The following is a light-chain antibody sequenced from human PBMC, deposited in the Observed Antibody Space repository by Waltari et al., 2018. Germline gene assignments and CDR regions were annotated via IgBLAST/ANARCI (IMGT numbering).Light chain of an antibody. CDR2: GVS. CDR1: QDIGTL. CDR3: QQYKTLPYT. V-gene: IGKV1-33*01. Sequence: DIQMTQSPSSLSASVGDRVNITCQTSQDIGTLLNWYQQKPGKAPKLRMSGVSDSETGVPSRFSGSGSVTHFIFTVSSLQPEDVATYFCQQYKTLPYTFGQGTRLDIK. J-gene: IGKJ2*01.